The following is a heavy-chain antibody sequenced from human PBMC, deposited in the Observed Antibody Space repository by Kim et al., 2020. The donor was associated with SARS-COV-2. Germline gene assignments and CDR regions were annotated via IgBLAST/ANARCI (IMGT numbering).Heavy chain of an antibody. D-gene: IGHD3-3*01. V-gene: IGHV4-31*01. CDR3: ARVPNTIFGVVTHFDY. J-gene: IGHJ4*02. Sequence: PTLNSLVTISVDTSKNQFSLKLSSETAADTAVYYCARVPNTIFGVVTHFDYWGQGTLVTVSS.